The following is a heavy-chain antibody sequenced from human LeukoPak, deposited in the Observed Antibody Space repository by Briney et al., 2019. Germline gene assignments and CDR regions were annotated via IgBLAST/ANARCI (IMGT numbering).Heavy chain of an antibody. D-gene: IGHD3-10*01. Sequence: GRSLRLSCAASGFTFSSYGMHWVRQAPGKGLEWVAVTSYDGSNKSYADSVKGRFTISRDNSKNTLYLQMNSLRAEDTAVYYWAKKSPGTYYAPPDYWGQGTLVTVCS. CDR3: AKKSPGTYYAPPDY. V-gene: IGHV3-30*18. J-gene: IGHJ4*02. CDR2: TSYDGSNK. CDR1: GFTFSSYG.